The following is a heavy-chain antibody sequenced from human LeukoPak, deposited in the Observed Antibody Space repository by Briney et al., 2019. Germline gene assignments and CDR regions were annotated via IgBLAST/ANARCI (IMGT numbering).Heavy chain of an antibody. CDR2: IYYSGST. CDR1: GGSISSYY. V-gene: IGHV4-59*01. D-gene: IGHD5-12*01. CDR3: ARDGGDGYNTDYYYYYGMDV. J-gene: IGHJ6*02. Sequence: SETLSLTCIVSGGSISSYYWSWIRQPPGKGLEWIGYIYYSGSTNYNPSLKSRVTISVDTSKNQFSLKLSSVTAADTAVYYCARDGGDGYNTDYYYYYGMDVWGQGTTVTVSS.